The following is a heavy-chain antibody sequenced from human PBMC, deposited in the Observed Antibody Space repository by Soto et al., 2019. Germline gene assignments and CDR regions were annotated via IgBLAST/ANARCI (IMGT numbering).Heavy chain of an antibody. CDR2: ISSNSVTI. Sequence: GGSLRLSCGASGFIFSKYSMNWVRQAPGKGLEWLSYISSNSVTIYYADSVRGRFTIFRDNAKNSLYLQMNSLRDEDTAVYYCAREDILGTRSFDYWGQGALVTSPQ. J-gene: IGHJ4*02. CDR3: AREDILGTRSFDY. D-gene: IGHD1-26*01. V-gene: IGHV3-48*02. CDR1: GFIFSKYS.